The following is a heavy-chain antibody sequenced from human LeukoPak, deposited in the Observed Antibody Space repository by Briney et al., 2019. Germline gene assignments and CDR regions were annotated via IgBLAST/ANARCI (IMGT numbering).Heavy chain of an antibody. CDR1: GGSISSGDYY. D-gene: IGHD4-23*01. Sequence: PSQTRSLTCTVSGGSISSGDYYWSWIRQPPGKGLEWIGYIHYSGSTDYNPSLKSRLTISLDTSKNLFSLNLTSVTAADTAVYYCATDGGQGYWGQGTLVTVSS. V-gene: IGHV4-30-4*08. CDR3: ATDGGQGY. J-gene: IGHJ4*02. CDR2: IHYSGST.